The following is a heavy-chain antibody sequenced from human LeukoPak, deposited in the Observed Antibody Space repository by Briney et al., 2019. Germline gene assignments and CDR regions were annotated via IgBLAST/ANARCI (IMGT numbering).Heavy chain of an antibody. CDR2: IKHSGST. CDR3: ARGYDYGDPIDY. CDR1: GGSISSYY. Sequence: SETLSLTCTVPGGSISSYYWSWIRQPPGKGLEWIGEIKHSGSTNYNPSLKSRVTISVDTSKNQFSLKLSSVTAADTAVYYCARGYDYGDPIDYWGQGTLVTVSS. V-gene: IGHV4-34*01. J-gene: IGHJ4*02. D-gene: IGHD4-17*01.